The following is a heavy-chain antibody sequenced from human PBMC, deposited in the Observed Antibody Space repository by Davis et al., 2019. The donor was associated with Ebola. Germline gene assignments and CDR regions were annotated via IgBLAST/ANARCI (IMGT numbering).Heavy chain of an antibody. CDR3: AKGWSMVQGANSSAQH. D-gene: IGHD3-10*01. J-gene: IGHJ1*01. CDR2: IWYDGSNK. Sequence: GESLKISCAASGFTFSSYGMHWVRQAPGKGLEWVAVIWYDGSNKYYADSVKGRFTISRDNSKNTLYLQMNSLRAEDTAVYYCAKGWSMVQGANSSAQHWGQGTLVTVSS. V-gene: IGHV3-33*06. CDR1: GFTFSSYG.